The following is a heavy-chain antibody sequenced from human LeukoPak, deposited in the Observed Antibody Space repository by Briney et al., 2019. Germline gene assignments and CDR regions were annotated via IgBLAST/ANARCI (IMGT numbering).Heavy chain of an antibody. D-gene: IGHD3-22*01. J-gene: IGHJ5*02. CDR2: IYPGHSDT. V-gene: IGHV5-51*01. CDR1: GYSFSSYW. Sequence: GESLKISCKGSGYSFSSYWIGWVRQMPGKGLEWMGIIYPGHSDTKYRPSFQGQVTMSADRSINTAYLQWSSLKASDTAIYYCARAPLDSSGNHWGVWFDPWGQGTLVTVSS. CDR3: ARAPLDSSGNHWGVWFDP.